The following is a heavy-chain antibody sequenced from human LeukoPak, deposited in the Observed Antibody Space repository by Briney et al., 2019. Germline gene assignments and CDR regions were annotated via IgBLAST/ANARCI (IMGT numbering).Heavy chain of an antibody. J-gene: IGHJ1*01. CDR1: GGSIGSSSYY. D-gene: IGHD2-2*01. Sequence: SETLSLTCTVSGGSIGSSSYYWGWIRQPPGKGLEWIGSIYYSGSTYYNPSLKSRVTISVDTSKNQFSLKLSSVTAADTAVYYCARQGGNVVVPAEYFQHWGQGTLVTVSS. V-gene: IGHV4-39*01. CDR3: ARQGGNVVVPAEYFQH. CDR2: IYYSGST.